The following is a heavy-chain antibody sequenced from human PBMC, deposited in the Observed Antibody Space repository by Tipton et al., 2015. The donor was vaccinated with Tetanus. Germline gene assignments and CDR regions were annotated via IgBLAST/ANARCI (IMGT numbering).Heavy chain of an antibody. Sequence: QLVQSGAEVKKPGASVKVSCKASGYTFTGYYMHWVRQAPGQGLEWMGRINPNSGGTNYAQKFQGRVTMTRDTSISTAYMELSRLRSDDTAVYYCARDIVVVPAAMSDYYYYYGMDVWGQGTTVTVSS. J-gene: IGHJ6*02. CDR2: INPNSGGT. D-gene: IGHD2-2*01. V-gene: IGHV1-2*06. CDR3: ARDIVVVPAAMSDYYYYYGMDV. CDR1: GYTFTGYY.